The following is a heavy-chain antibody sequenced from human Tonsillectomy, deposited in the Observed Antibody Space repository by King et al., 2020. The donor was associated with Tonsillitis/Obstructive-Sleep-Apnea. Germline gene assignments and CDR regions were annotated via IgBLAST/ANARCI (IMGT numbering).Heavy chain of an antibody. CDR2: SRPNDGDT. V-gene: IGHV1-18*01. J-gene: IGHJ1*01. D-gene: IGHD3-22*01. CDR1: GYTFTSYD. Sequence: QLVQSGAEVKKPGASVKVSCKASGYTFTSYDITWVRQAPGQGLEWMGWSRPNDGDTNYAQKLQGRVTMTSDTSTKTAYMELRSLRSDDTAVYFCARDYYDSRGYYHGYFQYWGQGTLVTVSS. CDR3: ARDYYDSRGYYHGYFQY.